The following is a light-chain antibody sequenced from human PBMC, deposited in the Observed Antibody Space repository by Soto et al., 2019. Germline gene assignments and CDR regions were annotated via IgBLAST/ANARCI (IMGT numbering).Light chain of an antibody. J-gene: IGKJ5*01. CDR3: QQYGGSPRIT. CDR1: QSVSSSY. CDR2: GAS. Sequence: ESGVTQSPGTLSLSPGERATLPCTAIQSVSSSYLAWYQQKPGQAPRLLIYGASNRATGIPDRFSGSGSGTDFTLIINRLEPEDVAIYYCQQYGGSPRITFGQGTRLEI. V-gene: IGKV3-20*01.